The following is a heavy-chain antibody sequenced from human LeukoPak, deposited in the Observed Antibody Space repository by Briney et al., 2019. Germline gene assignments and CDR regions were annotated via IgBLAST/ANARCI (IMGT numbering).Heavy chain of an antibody. CDR3: ARHDPIGYSQRGMDV. V-gene: IGHV4-59*08. CDR2: SYCTGTI. J-gene: IGHJ6*02. CDR1: GGSVTGYY. D-gene: IGHD2-15*01. Sequence: SETLSLTCTVLGGSVTGYYWSWNRLSPGKGLEWIGYSYCTGTIIYNPSLTSRITLSVDPSKHQFPLNLRPATAADTPVYYCARHDPIGYSQRGMDVWGQGTTVIVSS.